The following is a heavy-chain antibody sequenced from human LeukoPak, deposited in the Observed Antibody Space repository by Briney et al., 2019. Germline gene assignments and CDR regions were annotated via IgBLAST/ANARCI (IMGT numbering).Heavy chain of an antibody. V-gene: IGHV3-30-3*01. CDR3: ARDRSGSGWYPVIDY. J-gene: IGHJ4*02. Sequence: PGGSLRLSCAASGFTFSSYAMHWVRQAPGKGLEGVAVISYDGSNKYYADSVKGRFTISRDNSKKTLYLQMNSLRAEDTAVYYCARDRSGSGWYPVIDYWGQGTLVTVSS. D-gene: IGHD6-19*01. CDR2: ISYDGSNK. CDR1: GFTFSSYA.